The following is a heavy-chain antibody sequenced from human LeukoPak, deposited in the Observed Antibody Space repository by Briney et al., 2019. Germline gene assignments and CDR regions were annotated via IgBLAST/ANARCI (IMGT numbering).Heavy chain of an antibody. J-gene: IGHJ4*02. CDR1: GFTFSNYL. D-gene: IGHD2-15*01. V-gene: IGHV3-74*01. CDR2: ISTDGSFT. Sequence: PGGSLRLSCAASGFTFSNYLMHWVRQTPGKGLVWISRISTDGSFTNYADSVKGRFTISRDNSKNTLYLQMNSLRAEDTAVYYCASYPEGYCSGGSCYSGAYWGQGTLVTVSS. CDR3: ASYPEGYCSGGSCYSGAY.